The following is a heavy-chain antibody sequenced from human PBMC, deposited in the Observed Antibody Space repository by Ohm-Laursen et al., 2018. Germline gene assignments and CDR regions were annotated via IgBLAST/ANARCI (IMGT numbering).Heavy chain of an antibody. CDR1: GGSISSYY. Sequence: GTLSLTCTVSGGSISSYYWSWIRQPPGKGLEWIGYIYYSGSTNYNPSLKSRVTISVDTSKNQFSLKLSSVTAADTAVYYCARDGAAAGTWWSVLWFDPWGQGTLVTVSS. CDR2: IYYSGST. CDR3: ARDGAAAGTWWSVLWFDP. D-gene: IGHD6-13*01. V-gene: IGHV4-59*01. J-gene: IGHJ5*02.